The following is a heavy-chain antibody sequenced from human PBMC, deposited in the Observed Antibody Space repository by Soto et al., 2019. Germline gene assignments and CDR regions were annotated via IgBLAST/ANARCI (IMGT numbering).Heavy chain of an antibody. CDR1: GGSISSYY. CDR2: IYYSGST. CDR3: ARMGIAAASEFEY. J-gene: IGHJ4*02. V-gene: IGHV4-59*01. D-gene: IGHD6-13*01. Sequence: SETLSLTCTVSGGSISSYYWSWIRQPPGKGLEWIGYIYYSGSTNYNPSLKSRVTISVDTSKNQFSLKLSSVTAADTAVYYCARMGIAAASEFEYWGQGTLVTVGS.